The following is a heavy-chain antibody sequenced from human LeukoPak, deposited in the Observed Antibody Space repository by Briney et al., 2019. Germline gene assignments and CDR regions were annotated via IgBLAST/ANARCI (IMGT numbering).Heavy chain of an antibody. CDR3: TRDRRGDYPHFDY. Sequence: GGSLRLSCAASGFTVSSNYMSWVRQAPGKGLEWVGFIRIKAYGGTTEYAASVKGRFIISRDDSKSIAYLQMNSLKTEDTAVYYCTRDRRGDYPHFDYWGQGTLVTVSS. CDR1: GFTVSSNY. CDR2: IRIKAYGGTT. D-gene: IGHD4-17*01. J-gene: IGHJ4*02. V-gene: IGHV3-71*01.